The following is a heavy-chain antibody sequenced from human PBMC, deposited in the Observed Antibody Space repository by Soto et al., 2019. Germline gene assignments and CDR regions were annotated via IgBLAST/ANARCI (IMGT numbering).Heavy chain of an antibody. D-gene: IGHD3-16*01. Sequence: PGGSLRLSCAASGFPFPNAWMNWVRQAPGKGLEWVGRIKSTIDGGTTDYAEPVKGRFAISRDDSNNMVYLQMNSLKVEDTAVYYCARDHVGPQTFDYWGQGTQVTVSS. V-gene: IGHV3-15*07. CDR2: IKSTIDGGTT. J-gene: IGHJ4*02. CDR1: GFPFPNAW. CDR3: ARDHVGPQTFDY.